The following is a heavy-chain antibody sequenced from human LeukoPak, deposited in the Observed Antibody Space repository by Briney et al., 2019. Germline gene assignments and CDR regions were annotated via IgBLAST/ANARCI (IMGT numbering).Heavy chain of an antibody. CDR1: GYTFTSYD. J-gene: IGHJ5*02. CDR3: ARSDRLSPDYNWFDP. Sequence: ASVKVSCKASGYTFTSYDINWVRQATGQGLEWMGWMNPNSGNTGYAQKFQGRVTMTRNTSISTAYMELSSLRSEDTAVYYCARSDRLSPDYNWFDPWGQGTLVTVSS. CDR2: MNPNSGNT. V-gene: IGHV1-8*01. D-gene: IGHD3-9*01.